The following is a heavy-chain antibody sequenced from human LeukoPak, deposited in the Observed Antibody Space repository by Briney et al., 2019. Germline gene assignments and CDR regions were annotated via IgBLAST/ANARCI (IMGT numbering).Heavy chain of an antibody. V-gene: IGHV4-30-2*05. CDR3: ARGSDYGSGSYYNEEPLLGEY. CDR2: IYHSGST. D-gene: IGHD3-10*01. Sequence: PSETLSLTCTVSGGSISSGGYYWSWIRQPPGKGLEWIGYIYHSGSTYYNPSLKSRVTISVDTSKNQFSLKLSSVTAADTAVYYCARGSDYGSGSYYNEEPLLGEYWGQGTLVTVSS. CDR1: GGSISSGGYY. J-gene: IGHJ4*02.